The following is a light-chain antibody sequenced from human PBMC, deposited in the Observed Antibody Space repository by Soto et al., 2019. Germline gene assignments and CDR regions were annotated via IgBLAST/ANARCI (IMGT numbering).Light chain of an antibody. CDR1: SSDVGSYNY. J-gene: IGLJ1*01. V-gene: IGLV2-14*01. Sequence: QSALTQPASVCGSPGQSITISCTGTSSDVGSYNYVSWYQQHPVKAPKLMIYEVSDRPSGISIRFSGSKSGNTASLTISGLQTEDEAAYYCSSYTSSSTLFGTGTKVTVL. CDR2: EVS. CDR3: SSYTSSSTL.